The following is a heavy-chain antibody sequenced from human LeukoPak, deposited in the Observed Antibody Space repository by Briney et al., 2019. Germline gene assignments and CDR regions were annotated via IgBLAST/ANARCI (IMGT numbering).Heavy chain of an antibody. CDR3: GRTRDGYYLFDY. Sequence: GGSLRLSCAASGFTFSIYVMRCVRDAPGRGLEWVSAIGGSGGGTYYAASVKGRFTISRDNSKNTLYLQMNVLRGQDRAVYYCGRTRDGYYLFDYWGQGTLVTVSS. D-gene: IGHD5-24*01. CDR2: IGGSGGGT. V-gene: IGHV3-23*01. CDR1: GFTFSIYV. J-gene: IGHJ4*02.